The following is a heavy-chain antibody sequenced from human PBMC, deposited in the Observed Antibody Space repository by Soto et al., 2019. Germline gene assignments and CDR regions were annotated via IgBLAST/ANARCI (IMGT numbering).Heavy chain of an antibody. D-gene: IGHD4-17*01. V-gene: IGHV4-59*01. CDR1: GGSISTYY. Sequence: ETLSLTCTVSGGSISTYYWSWIRQPPGKGLEWIGYIYYSGSTNYNPSLKSRVTISVDTSKNQFSLKLSSVTAADTAVYYCARGVGDYRRPYFDYWGQGTLVTVSS. CDR3: ARGVGDYRRPYFDY. CDR2: IYYSGST. J-gene: IGHJ4*02.